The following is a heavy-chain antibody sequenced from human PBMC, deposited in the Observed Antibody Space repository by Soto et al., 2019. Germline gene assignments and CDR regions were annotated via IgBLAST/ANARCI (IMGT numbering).Heavy chain of an antibody. V-gene: IGHV3-23*01. CDR2: ISGSGGST. CDR1: GFTFSSYA. D-gene: IGHD6-13*01. J-gene: IGHJ3*02. Sequence: GESLKISCAASGFTFSSYAMSWVRQAPGKGLEWVSAISGSGGSTYYADSVKGQFTISRDNSKNTLYLQMNSLRAEDTSVYYCEKDSWYSRSGNAFDIWGQETMVTVSS. CDR3: EKDSWYSRSGNAFDI.